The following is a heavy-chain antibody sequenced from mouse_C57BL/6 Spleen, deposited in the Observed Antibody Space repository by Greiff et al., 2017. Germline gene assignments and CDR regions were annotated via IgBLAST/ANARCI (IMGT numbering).Heavy chain of an antibody. Sequence: QVQLQQSDAELVKPGASVKISCTVSGYTFTDHTIHWMKQRPEQGLEWIGYIYPRDGSTKYNEKFKGKATLTADKSSSTAYMQLNSLTSEDSAVYFCARSDYYCGSSWYFDVWGTGTTVTVSS. CDR3: ARSDYYCGSSWYFDV. CDR1: GYTFTDHT. J-gene: IGHJ1*03. CDR2: IYPRDGST. D-gene: IGHD1-1*01. V-gene: IGHV1-78*01.